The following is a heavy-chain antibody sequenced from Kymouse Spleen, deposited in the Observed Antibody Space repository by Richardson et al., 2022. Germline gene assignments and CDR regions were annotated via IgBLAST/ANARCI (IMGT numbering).Heavy chain of an antibody. CDR2: IYYSGST. D-gene: IGHD4-11,IGHD4-11*01. J-gene: IGHJ6*02. Sequence: QVQLQESGPGLVKPSETLSLTCTVSGGSVSSGSYYWSWIRQPPGKGLEWIGYIYYSGSTNYNPSLKSRVTISVDTSKNQFSLKLSSVTAADTAVYYCARDESNYGGFYYYGMDVWGQGTTVTVSS. CDR3: ARDESNYGGFYYYGMDV. V-gene: IGHV4-61*01. CDR1: GGSVSSGSYY.